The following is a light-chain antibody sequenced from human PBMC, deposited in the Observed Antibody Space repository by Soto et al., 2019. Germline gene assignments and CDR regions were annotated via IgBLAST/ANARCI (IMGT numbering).Light chain of an antibody. CDR3: SSYSSSSLYV. CDR2: DVN. CDR1: SSDVGGYNY. J-gene: IGLJ1*01. V-gene: IGLV2-14*03. Sequence: QSALTQPASVSGSPGQSLTISCTGTSSDVGGYNYVSWYQHHPGKAPKLMIYDVNNRPSGVSNRFFGSKSGNTASLTISGLQAEAEADYYCSSYSSSSLYVFGTATKVTVL.